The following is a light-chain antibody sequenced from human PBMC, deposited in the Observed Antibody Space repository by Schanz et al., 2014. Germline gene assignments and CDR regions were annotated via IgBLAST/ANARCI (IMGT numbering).Light chain of an antibody. V-gene: IGKV3-20*01. CDR3: QQYGSSALT. J-gene: IGKJ4*01. CDR1: QSISGYD. Sequence: EIVLTQSPGTLSLSPGERATLSCTASQSISGYDLAWYQQKPGQAPRLLIYGAFDRATGIPDRFSGSGSGTDFTLTISRLEPEDFAVYYCQQYGSSALTFGGGTKVEIK. CDR2: GAF.